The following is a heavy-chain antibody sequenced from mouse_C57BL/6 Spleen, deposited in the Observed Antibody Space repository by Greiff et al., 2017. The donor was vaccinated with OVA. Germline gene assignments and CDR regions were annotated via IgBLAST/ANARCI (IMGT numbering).Heavy chain of an antibody. CDR3: ANSHYVSFDY. CDR1: GYTFTDYY. CDR2: IGPGSGST. D-gene: IGHD2-5*01. Sequence: VQLQQSGAELVKPGASVKISCKASGYTFTDYYINWVKQRPGQGLEWIGKIGPGSGSTYYNEKFKGKATLTADKSASTAYMQLSSLTSDDSAVYFCANSHYVSFDYWGQGTTLTVSS. J-gene: IGHJ2*01. V-gene: IGHV1-77*01.